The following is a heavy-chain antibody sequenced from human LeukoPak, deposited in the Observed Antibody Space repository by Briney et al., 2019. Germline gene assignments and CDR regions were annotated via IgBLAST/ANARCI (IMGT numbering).Heavy chain of an antibody. D-gene: IGHD3-22*01. CDR3: ARRGVVIRVILVGFHKEAYYFDS. V-gene: IGHV3-23*01. CDR2: ISDRGSRT. J-gene: IGHJ4*02. Sequence: GGSLRLSCAVSGITLSNYGMSWVRQAPGKGLEWVAGISDRGSRTNYADSVKGRFTISTDHPKNTLYLQMNSLRAEDTAVYFCARRGVVIRVILVGFHKEAYYFDSWGQGALVTVSS. CDR1: GITLSNYG.